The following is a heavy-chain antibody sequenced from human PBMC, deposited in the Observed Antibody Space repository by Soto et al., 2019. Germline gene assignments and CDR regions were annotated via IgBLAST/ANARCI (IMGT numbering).Heavy chain of an antibody. D-gene: IGHD3-3*01. CDR1: GFTFGSYA. J-gene: IGHJ6*02. CDR2: ISGSGGST. Sequence: GGSLRLSCAASGFTFGSYAMSWVRQAPGKGLEWVSAISGSGGSTYYADSVKGRFSISRDNSKNTLYLQMNSLRAEDTAVYYCAKDAGYDVGYYGMDVWGQGTTVTVSS. V-gene: IGHV3-23*01. CDR3: AKDAGYDVGYYGMDV.